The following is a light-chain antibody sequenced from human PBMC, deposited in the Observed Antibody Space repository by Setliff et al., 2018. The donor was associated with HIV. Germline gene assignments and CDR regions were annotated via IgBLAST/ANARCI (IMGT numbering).Light chain of an antibody. CDR1: SSDVGSYNV. J-gene: IGLJ1*01. CDR2: EVS. Sequence: QSVLTQPASVSGSPGQSITISCTGTSSDVGSYNVVSWYQQHPGKAPKLMIYEVSERPSGVSNRLSGSKSGSTASLTISGLQAEDEADYYCCSYAGSSTYVFGTGTKV. V-gene: IGLV2-23*02. CDR3: CSYAGSSTYV.